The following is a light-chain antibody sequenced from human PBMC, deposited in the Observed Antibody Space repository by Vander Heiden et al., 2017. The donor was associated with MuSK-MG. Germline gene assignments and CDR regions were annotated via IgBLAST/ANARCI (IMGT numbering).Light chain of an antibody. CDR2: DAS. V-gene: IGKV3-11*01. J-gene: IGKJ4*01. CDR1: QSVSSY. Sequence: ILLTQSPATLSLSPGARATLSCRASQSVSSYLAWYQQKPGQAPRLLIYDASNRATGIPARFSGSGSGTDFTLTISSLEPEDFAVYYCQQRSNKLTFGGGTKVEIK. CDR3: QQRSNKLT.